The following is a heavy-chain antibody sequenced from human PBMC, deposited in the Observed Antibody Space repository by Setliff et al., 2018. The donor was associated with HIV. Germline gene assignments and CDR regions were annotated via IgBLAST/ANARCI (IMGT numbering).Heavy chain of an antibody. CDR3: SNWNTTVDADS. J-gene: IGHJ4*02. CDR1: GYSISSGYY. V-gene: IGHV4-38-2*02. D-gene: IGHD1-1*01. CDR2: MFRTGTS. Sequence: SETLSLTCTVSGYSISSGYYWGWIRQPPGKGLEWIGTMFRTGTSYYNPSLTSRVTISQDTSKNQFSLNLNSVTAADTAVYYCSNWNTTVDADSWGQGTLVTVSS.